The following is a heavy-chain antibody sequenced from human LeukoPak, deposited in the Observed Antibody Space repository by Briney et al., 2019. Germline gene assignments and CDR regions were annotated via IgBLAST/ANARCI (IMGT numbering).Heavy chain of an antibody. J-gene: IGHJ4*02. Sequence: SETLSLTCTVSSGSVSSTIYYWGWIRQPPGKGLEWIGSIYNSGSTYYNPALKSRVTMSVDTSKNQSSLKLTSVTAADTAVYYCAMGGNYGIDYWGQGTLINVSS. D-gene: IGHD1-26*01. CDR3: AMGGNYGIDY. CDR2: IYNSGST. CDR1: SGSVSSTIYY. V-gene: IGHV4-39*01.